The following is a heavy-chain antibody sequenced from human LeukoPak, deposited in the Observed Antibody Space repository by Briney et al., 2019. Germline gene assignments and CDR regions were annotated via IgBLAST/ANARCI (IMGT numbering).Heavy chain of an antibody. J-gene: IGHJ4*02. CDR3: AKQAWWSGYFYFLPFDY. V-gene: IGHV3-23*01. D-gene: IGHD3-3*01. Sequence: GGSLRLSCAASDFTFSTYGMSWVRQAPGKGLEWVSGISYSGSSTYYADSVKGRFTISRDNSKNTVYLQMNSLRAEDTAVYYCAKQAWWSGYFYFLPFDYWGQGTLVTVSS. CDR1: DFTFSTYG. CDR2: ISYSGSST.